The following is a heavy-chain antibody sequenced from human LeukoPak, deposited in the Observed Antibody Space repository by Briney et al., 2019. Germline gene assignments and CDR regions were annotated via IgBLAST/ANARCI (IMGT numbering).Heavy chain of an antibody. V-gene: IGHV3-66*01. CDR3: ARDLGGLVNFDY. D-gene: IGHD3-16*01. CDR1: GFTVSSTC. CDR2: IYSGGST. Sequence: PGGSLRLSCAASGFTVSSTCMNWVRQAPGKGLEWVSLIYSGGSTYYADSVKGRFTISRDNSKNTLYLQMNSLRAEDTAVYYCARDLGGLVNFDYWGQGTLVTVSS. J-gene: IGHJ4*02.